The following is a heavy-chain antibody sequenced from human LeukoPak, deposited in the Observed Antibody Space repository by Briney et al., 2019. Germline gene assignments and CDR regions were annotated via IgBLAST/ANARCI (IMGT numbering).Heavy chain of an antibody. D-gene: IGHD6-19*01. J-gene: IGHJ4*02. CDR1: EFTSSSYA. CDR3: AKSRGSGWYASIDS. V-gene: IGHV3-23*01. Sequence: GGSLRLSCAASEFTSSSYAMTWVRQAPGKGLEWVSTISSSGGSTYYADSVKGRFTISRDNSKNTLYLQMNGLRAEDTAVYYCAKSRGSGWYASIDSWGQGTLVTVSS. CDR2: ISSSGGST.